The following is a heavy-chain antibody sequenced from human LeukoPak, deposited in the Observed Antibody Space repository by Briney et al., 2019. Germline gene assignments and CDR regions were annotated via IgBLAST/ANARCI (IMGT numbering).Heavy chain of an antibody. D-gene: IGHD6-19*01. J-gene: IGHJ5*02. CDR1: GGSISSYY. Sequence: PSETLSLTCTVSGGSISSYYWSWIRQPPGKGLGWIGYIYYSGSTNYNPSLKSRVTISVDTSKNQFSLKLSSVTAADTAVYYCATAVKGWFDPWGQGTLVTVSS. CDR2: IYYSGST. CDR3: ATAVKGWFDP. V-gene: IGHV4-59*01.